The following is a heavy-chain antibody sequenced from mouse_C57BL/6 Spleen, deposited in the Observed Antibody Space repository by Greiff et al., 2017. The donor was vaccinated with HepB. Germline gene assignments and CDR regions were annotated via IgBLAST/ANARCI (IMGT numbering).Heavy chain of an antibody. CDR2: IYPGSGST. J-gene: IGHJ4*01. Sequence: QVQLQQSGAELVKPGASVKMSCKASGYTFTSYWITWVKQRPGQGLEWIGDIYPGSGSTNYNEKFKSKATLTVDTSSSTAYMQLSSLTSEDSAVYYCARRGGPSYAMDYWGQGTSVTVSS. V-gene: IGHV1-55*01. CDR1: GYTFTSYW. CDR3: ARRGGPSYAMDY.